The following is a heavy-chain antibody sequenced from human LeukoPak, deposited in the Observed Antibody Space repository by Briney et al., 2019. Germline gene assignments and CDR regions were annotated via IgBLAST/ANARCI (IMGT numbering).Heavy chain of an antibody. CDR2: IIPIFGTA. D-gene: IGHD3-3*01. J-gene: IGHJ6*02. CDR3: ASYGNYGFWSGYSRYYYYGMDV. CDR1: GGTFSSYA. V-gene: IGHV1-69*13. Sequence: SVKVSCKASGGTFSSYAISWVRQAPGQGLEWMGGIIPIFGTANYAQKFQGRVTITADESTSTAYMELSSLRSEDTAVYYCASYGNYGFWSGYSRYYYYGMDVWGQGTTVTVSS.